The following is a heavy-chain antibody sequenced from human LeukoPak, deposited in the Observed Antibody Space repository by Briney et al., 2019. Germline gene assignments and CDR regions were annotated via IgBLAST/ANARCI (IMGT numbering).Heavy chain of an antibody. D-gene: IGHD4-17*01. V-gene: IGHV4-59*01. J-gene: IGHJ4*02. Sequence: SETLSLTCTVSGGSISNYYWSWIRQPAGKGLEWIGYIYYSGSTDYNPSLKSRVTISVDTSKNQFSLKLSSVTAADTAVYYCARGKLYGDSFDYWGQGTLVTVSS. CDR1: GGSISNYY. CDR2: IYYSGST. CDR3: ARGKLYGDSFDY.